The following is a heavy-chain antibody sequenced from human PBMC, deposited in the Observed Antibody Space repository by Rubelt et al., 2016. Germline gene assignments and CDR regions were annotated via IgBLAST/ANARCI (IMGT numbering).Heavy chain of an antibody. D-gene: IGHD3-10*01. V-gene: IGHV4-59*08. J-gene: IGHJ4*02. CDR3: AGRGVAGYVDS. CDR2: IHYSGST. CDR1: GGSISSYY. Sequence: QVRLQESGPGLVKPSETLSLTCTVSGGSISSYYWSWIRQPPGKGPEWIGYIHYSGSTNYNPSLKSRVTILVDPSKNQFALKLRSGTAAGTAVYYCAGRGVAGYVDSWGQGTLVTVSS.